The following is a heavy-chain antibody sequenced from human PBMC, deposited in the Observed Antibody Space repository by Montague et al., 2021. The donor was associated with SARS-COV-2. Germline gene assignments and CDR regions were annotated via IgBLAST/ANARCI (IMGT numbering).Heavy chain of an antibody. CDR3: ARASYDSSGYYVWFDP. V-gene: IGHV3-13*04. J-gene: IGHJ5*02. CDR1: GFTFSSYD. CDR2: IGTAGDT. D-gene: IGHD3-22*01. Sequence: SLRLSCAASGFTFSSYDMHWVRQAPGKGLEWVSAIGTAGDTYYPGSVKGRFTISRENAKNSLYLQMNSLRAGDTAVYYCARASYDSSGYYVWFDPWGQGTLVTVSS.